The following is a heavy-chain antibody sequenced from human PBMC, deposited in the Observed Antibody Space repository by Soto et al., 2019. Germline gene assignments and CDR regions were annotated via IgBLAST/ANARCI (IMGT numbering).Heavy chain of an antibody. V-gene: IGHV1-2*02. CDR3: ARGDYGTGGYRFPYFDY. D-gene: IGHD3-16*02. Sequence: HEHLVQSGAEVKRPGASLKVSCKASGYSFTGYYIHWVRQAPGQGLEWMGWINPDSGATNYAQNFQGRVTLTRDTSISTASMDLTSLTPDDTAVYYCARGDYGTGGYRFPYFDYWGQGTLVIVSS. CDR1: GYSFTGYY. J-gene: IGHJ4*02. CDR2: INPDSGAT.